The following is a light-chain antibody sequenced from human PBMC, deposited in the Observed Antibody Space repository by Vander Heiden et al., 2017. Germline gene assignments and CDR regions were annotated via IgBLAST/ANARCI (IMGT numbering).Light chain of an antibody. CDR3: QQYYSTLCT. CDR2: WAS. Sequence: DIVMTQSPDSLAVSLGERATINCKSSQSVLYSSNNMNYLAWYQQKPGQPPKLLIYWASTRESGVPDRFSGSGSGTDFTLTISSLQAEDVAVYYCQQYYSTLCTFGQGTKLEIK. CDR1: QSVLYSSNNMNY. J-gene: IGKJ2*02. V-gene: IGKV4-1*01.